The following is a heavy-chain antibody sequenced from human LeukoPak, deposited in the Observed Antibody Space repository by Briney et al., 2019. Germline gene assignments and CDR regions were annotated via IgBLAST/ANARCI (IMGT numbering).Heavy chain of an antibody. CDR3: AREPANQYYYDSSGYPLAEYFQH. V-gene: IGHV4-39*07. Sequence: SETLSLTCTVSGGSISSSGYYWGWIRQPPGKGLEWIGSIYYSGSTYYNPSLKSRVTISVDTSKNQFSLKLSSVTAADTAVYYYAREPANQYYYDSSGYPLAEYFQHWGQGTLVTVSS. J-gene: IGHJ1*01. D-gene: IGHD3-22*01. CDR2: IYYSGST. CDR1: GGSISSSGYY.